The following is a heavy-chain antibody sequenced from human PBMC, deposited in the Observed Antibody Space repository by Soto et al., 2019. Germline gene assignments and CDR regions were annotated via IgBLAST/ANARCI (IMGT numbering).Heavy chain of an antibody. V-gene: IGHV1-69*06. CDR2: IIPIFGTA. D-gene: IGHD3-22*01. CDR1: GDTFSSYA. Sequence: SVKVSCKASGDTFSSYAISWVRQAPGQGLEWMGGIIPIFGTANYAQKFKGRVTITADKSTSTAYMELISLRSEDTAMYYCARGWYYYDSSGYAFDYWGQGTXVTVSS. CDR3: ARGWYYYDSSGYAFDY. J-gene: IGHJ4*02.